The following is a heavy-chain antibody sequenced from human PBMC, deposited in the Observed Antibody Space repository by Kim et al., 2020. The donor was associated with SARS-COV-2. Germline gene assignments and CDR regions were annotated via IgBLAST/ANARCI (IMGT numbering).Heavy chain of an antibody. CDR3: ARSLAARPIDGEYYFDY. CDR2: INPNSGGT. Sequence: ASVKVSCKASGYTFTGYYMHWVRQAPGQGLEWMGWINPNSGGTNYAQKFQGRVTMTRDTSISTAYMELSRLRSDDTAVYYCARSLAARPIDGEYYFDYWGQGTLVTVSS. CDR1: GYTFTGYY. D-gene: IGHD6-6*01. V-gene: IGHV1-2*02. J-gene: IGHJ4*02.